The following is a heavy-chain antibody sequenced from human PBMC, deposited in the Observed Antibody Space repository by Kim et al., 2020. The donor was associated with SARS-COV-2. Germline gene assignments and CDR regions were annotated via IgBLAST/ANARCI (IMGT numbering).Heavy chain of an antibody. V-gene: IGHV1-69*06. Sequence: SVKVSCKASGGTFSSYAISWVRQAPGQGLEWMGGIIPIFGTANYAQKFQGRVTITADKSTSTAYMELSSLRSEDTAVYYCARGGTPVVVPAANHYGMDVWGQGTTVTVSS. D-gene: IGHD2-2*01. CDR3: ARGGTPVVVPAANHYGMDV. CDR2: IIPIFGTA. CDR1: GGTFSSYA. J-gene: IGHJ6*02.